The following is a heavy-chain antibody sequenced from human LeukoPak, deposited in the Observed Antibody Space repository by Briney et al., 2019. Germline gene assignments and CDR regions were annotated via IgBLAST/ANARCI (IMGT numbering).Heavy chain of an antibody. Sequence: PGGSLRLSCTASGFTFGDYAMSWVRQAPGKGLEWVGFIRSKAYGGTTEYAASVKGRFTISRDDSKNTAYLQMNSLKTEDTAVYYCTRLSVGGGTDYWGQGTLVTVSS. D-gene: IGHD2-15*01. CDR2: IRSKAYGGTT. V-gene: IGHV3-49*04. CDR1: GFTFGDYA. J-gene: IGHJ4*02. CDR3: TRLSVGGGTDY.